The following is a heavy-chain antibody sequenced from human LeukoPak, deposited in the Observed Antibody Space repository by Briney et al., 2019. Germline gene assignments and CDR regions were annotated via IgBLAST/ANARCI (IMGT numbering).Heavy chain of an antibody. D-gene: IGHD3-10*01. J-gene: IGHJ6*03. CDR3: ARGSYYGSEPYYYYYYMDV. CDR1: GGTFSSYA. Sequence: SVKVSCKASGGTFSSYAISWVRQAPGQGLEWMGGIIPIFGTANYAQKFQGRVTITADESTSTAYMELSSLRSEDTAVYYCARGSYYGSEPYYYYYYMDVWGKGTTVTISS. CDR2: IIPIFGTA. V-gene: IGHV1-69*13.